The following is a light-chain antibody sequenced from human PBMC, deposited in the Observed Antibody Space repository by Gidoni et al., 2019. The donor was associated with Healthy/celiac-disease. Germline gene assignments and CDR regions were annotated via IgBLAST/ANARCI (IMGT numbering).Light chain of an antibody. CDR3: QQSYSTPRT. Sequence: DLQKAQSPSSLSASVGDRVTITCRASPSISSYLDWYQQKPGHAPKLLIYAASSLQSGVPSRFSGSGSGTDFTLTISSLQPEDFATYYCQQSYSTPRTFGQGTRLEIK. CDR2: AAS. CDR1: PSISSY. J-gene: IGKJ5*01. V-gene: IGKV1-39*01.